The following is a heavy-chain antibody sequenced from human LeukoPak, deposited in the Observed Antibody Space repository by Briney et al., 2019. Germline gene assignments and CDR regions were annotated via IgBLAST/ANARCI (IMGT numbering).Heavy chain of an antibody. CDR1: GFTFSSYG. V-gene: IGHV3-30*18. Sequence: GGSLRLSCAASGFTFSSYGMHWVRQAPGKGLEWVAVIPYDGSNKYYADSVKGRFTISRDNSKNTLYLQMNSLRAEDTAVYYCAKVRYYDSSGLPYDYWGQGTLVTVSS. D-gene: IGHD3-22*01. CDR2: IPYDGSNK. J-gene: IGHJ4*02. CDR3: AKVRYYDSSGLPYDY.